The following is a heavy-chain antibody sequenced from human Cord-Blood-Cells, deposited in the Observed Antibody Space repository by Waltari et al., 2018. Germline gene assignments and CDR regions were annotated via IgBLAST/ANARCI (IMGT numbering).Heavy chain of an antibody. CDR1: GGSVSSDA. CDR3: ARDVVVVPAAIGAFDI. CDR2: IIPIFGTA. Sequence: QVQLVHTGAKVKKLASSLKVSCKASGGSVSSDAISFVRQAPEQGLEWMGGIIPIFGTANYAQKFQGRVTITADESTSTAYMELSSLRSEDTAVYYCARDVVVVPAAIGAFDIWGQGTMVTVSS. V-gene: IGHV1-69*01. D-gene: IGHD2-2*01. J-gene: IGHJ3*02.